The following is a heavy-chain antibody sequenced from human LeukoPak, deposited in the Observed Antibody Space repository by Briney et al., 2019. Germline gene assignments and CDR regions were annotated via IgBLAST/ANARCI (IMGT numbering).Heavy chain of an antibody. Sequence: SETLSLTCSVSGGTINSGSYYWSWIRQPAGKGLEWIGRTYTSGNTNYNPSLKSRVTISVDTSKNQFSLKLDSVTAADTAVYYCAALHITMVRGVLDYWGQGTLVTVSS. CDR1: GGTINSGSYY. D-gene: IGHD3-10*01. CDR3: AALHITMVRGVLDY. J-gene: IGHJ4*02. CDR2: TYTSGNT. V-gene: IGHV4-61*02.